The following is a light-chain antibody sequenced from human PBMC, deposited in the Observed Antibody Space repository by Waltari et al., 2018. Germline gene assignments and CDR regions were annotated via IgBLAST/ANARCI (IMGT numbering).Light chain of an antibody. CDR1: SSDIGSSNF. J-gene: IGLJ2*01. V-gene: IGLV2-8*01. Sequence: QSVLTQPPSVPGSPGQSVTMSCTGTSSDIGSSNFVSWYQPHPGKAPKLVIYDVITRPSGVSDRFSGSKSGNTASLTVSGLQAEDEADYYCSSHAGSTAVFGGGTKLTVL. CDR2: DVI. CDR3: SSHAGSTAV.